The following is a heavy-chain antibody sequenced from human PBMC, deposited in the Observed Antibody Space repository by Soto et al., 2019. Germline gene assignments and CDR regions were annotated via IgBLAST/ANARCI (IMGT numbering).Heavy chain of an antibody. CDR2: IYYSGST. J-gene: IGHJ6*02. CDR1: GGSISSYY. CDR3: ARDGGYSGYDAYYYYRMDV. D-gene: IGHD5-12*01. Sequence: PSETLSLTCTVSGGSISSYYWSWIRQPPGKGLEWIGYIYYSGSTNYNPSLKSRVTISVDTSKNQFSLKLSSVTAADTAVYYCARDGGYSGYDAYYYYRMDVWGQGTTVTVSS. V-gene: IGHV4-59*01.